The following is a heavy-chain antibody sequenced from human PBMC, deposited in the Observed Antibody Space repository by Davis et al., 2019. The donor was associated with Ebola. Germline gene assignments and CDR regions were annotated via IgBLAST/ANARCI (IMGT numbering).Heavy chain of an antibody. J-gene: IGHJ3*01. CDR3: AKDTSDIWFDV. CDR1: GLTFSSYA. V-gene: IGHV3-23*01. D-gene: IGHD3-9*01. Sequence: PGGSLRLSCAVSGLTFSSYAMSWVRRAPGKGLEWVSTLGTSADTYYADSVKGRFTISRDNAKNTLHLQMDSLRVEDTAIYYCAKDTSDIWFDVWGQGTMVTVSS. CDR2: LGTSADT.